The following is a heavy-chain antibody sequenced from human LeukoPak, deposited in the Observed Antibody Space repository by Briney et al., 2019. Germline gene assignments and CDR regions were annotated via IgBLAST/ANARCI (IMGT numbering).Heavy chain of an antibody. J-gene: IGHJ3*02. CDR2: IYHSGSA. D-gene: IGHD5-12*01. CDR1: GGSISSDGYS. Sequence: PSETLSLTCAVSGGSISSDGYSWSWIRQPPGKGLEWIGYIYHSGSAYYNPSLKSRVTISVDRSKNQFSLKLSSVTAADTAVYYCASSLRRNAFDIWGQGTMVTVSS. V-gene: IGHV4-30-2*01. CDR3: ASSLRRNAFDI.